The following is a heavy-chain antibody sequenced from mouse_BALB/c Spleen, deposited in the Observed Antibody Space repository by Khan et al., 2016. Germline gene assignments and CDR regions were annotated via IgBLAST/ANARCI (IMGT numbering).Heavy chain of an antibody. J-gene: IGHJ2*01. V-gene: IGHV1-87*01. CDR3: ARLNGYDGDY. CDR1: GYTFTNYW. Sequence: QVQLKQSGAELARPGASVKLSCKASGYTFTNYWMQWVQQRPGQGLEWIGAIYPGDGDTRYTQKFKGKATLTADESSSTDYMQLSSLAAEDSAVYYCARLNGYDGDYWGQGTTLTVSS. D-gene: IGHD2-2*01. CDR2: IYPGDGDT.